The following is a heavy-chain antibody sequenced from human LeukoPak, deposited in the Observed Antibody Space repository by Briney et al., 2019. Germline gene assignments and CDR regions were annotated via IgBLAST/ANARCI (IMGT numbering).Heavy chain of an antibody. CDR3: ARGYGGSYVLAFDI. V-gene: IGHV4-34*01. J-gene: IGHJ3*02. CDR1: GGSFSGYY. D-gene: IGHD1-26*01. Sequence: TSETLSLTCAVYGGSFSGYYWNWIRQPPGKGLEWIGEINHGGTTNYNPSLKSRVSMSIDMSKNQFSLHLTSVTAADTAVYYCARGYGGSYVLAFDIWGQGTMVTVSS. CDR2: INHGGTT.